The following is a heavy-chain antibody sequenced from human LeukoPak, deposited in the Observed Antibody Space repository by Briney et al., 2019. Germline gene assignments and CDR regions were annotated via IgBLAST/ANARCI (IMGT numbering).Heavy chain of an antibody. CDR3: AREIIVVGTLYYFDY. CDR1: GYTFTSYD. CDR2: IIPILGIA. V-gene: IGHV1-69*04. Sequence: SVKVSCKASGYTFTSYDINWVRQATGQGLEWMGRIIPILGIANYAQKFQGRVTITADKSTSTAYMELSSLRSEDTAVYYCAREIIVVGTLYYFDYWGQGTLVTVSS. J-gene: IGHJ4*02. D-gene: IGHD2-21*02.